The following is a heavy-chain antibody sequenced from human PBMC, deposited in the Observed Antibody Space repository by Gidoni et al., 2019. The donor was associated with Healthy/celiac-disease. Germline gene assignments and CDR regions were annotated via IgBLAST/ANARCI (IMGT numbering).Heavy chain of an antibody. CDR1: GGSISRGGYY. Sequence: QVQLKESGTGLVKPSQTLSTTCNVAGGSISRGGYYWNWIRQHPGKGLEWIGYIYCSGSTYYNPSLKCRVPISVATSKNQFSLKLSSVTAADTAVYYCAREPGIAAAGTIDFDPWGQGTLVTVSS. V-gene: IGHV4-31*03. CDR2: IYCSGST. CDR3: AREPGIAAAGTIDFDP. J-gene: IGHJ5*02. D-gene: IGHD6-13*01.